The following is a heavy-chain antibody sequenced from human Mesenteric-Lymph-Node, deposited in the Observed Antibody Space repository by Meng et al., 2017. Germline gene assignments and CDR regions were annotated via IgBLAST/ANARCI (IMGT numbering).Heavy chain of an antibody. CDR1: GASISSTSYY. CDR3: ARQIFEFGYGGNSPFDY. J-gene: IGHJ4*02. V-gene: IGHV4-39*01. D-gene: IGHD4-23*01. CDR2: IYYSGSN. Sequence: QLQLQESGPGLVKPSETLSSTCTVSGASISSTSYYWGWIRQPPGKGPEWIGSIYYSGSNYHNPSLKSRLTISVDTSKSQLALKLSSVTAADTAVYYCARQIFEFGYGGNSPFDYWGQGTLVTVSS.